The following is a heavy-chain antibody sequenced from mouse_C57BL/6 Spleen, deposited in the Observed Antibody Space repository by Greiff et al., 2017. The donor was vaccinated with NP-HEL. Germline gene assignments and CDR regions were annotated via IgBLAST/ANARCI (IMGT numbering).Heavy chain of an antibody. D-gene: IGHD2-4*01. Sequence: QVQLQQPGAELVKPGASVKLSCKASGYTFTSYWMHWVKQRPGQGLEWIGMIHPNSGSTNYNEKFKSKATLTVDQASSTAYMQLSSLTSEDSAVYYCARGLRGGYAMDFWGQGTSVTVSS. CDR1: GYTFTSYW. CDR3: ARGLRGGYAMDF. CDR2: IHPNSGST. J-gene: IGHJ4*01. V-gene: IGHV1-64*01.